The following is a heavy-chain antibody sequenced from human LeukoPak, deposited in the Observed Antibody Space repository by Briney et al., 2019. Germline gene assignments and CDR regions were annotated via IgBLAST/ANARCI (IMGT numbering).Heavy chain of an antibody. CDR2: IYYSGST. J-gene: IGHJ6*02. CDR3: ARYCSGGSCYSGIYYYYGMDV. V-gene: IGHV4-59*01. D-gene: IGHD2-15*01. CDR1: GGSISSYY. Sequence: SETLSLTCTVPGGSISSYYWSWIRQPPGKGLEWIGYIYYSGSTNYNPSLKSRVTISVDTSKNQFSLKLSSVTAADTAVYYCARYCSGGSCYSGIYYYYGMDVWGQGTTVTVSS.